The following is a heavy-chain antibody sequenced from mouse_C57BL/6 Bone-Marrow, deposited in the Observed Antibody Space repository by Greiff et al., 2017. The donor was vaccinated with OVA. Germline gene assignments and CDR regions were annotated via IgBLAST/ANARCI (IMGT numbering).Heavy chain of an antibody. CDR1: GYAFSSYW. J-gene: IGHJ2*01. V-gene: IGHV1-80*01. CDR2: IYPGDGDT. CDR3: ARRDGNYYFDY. D-gene: IGHD2-1*01. Sequence: QVQLKQSGAELVKPGASVKISCKASGYAFSSYWMNWVKQRPGKGLEWIGQIYPGDGDTNYNGKFKGKATLTADKSSSTAYMQLSSLTSEDSAVYFCARRDGNYYFDYWGQGTTLTVSS.